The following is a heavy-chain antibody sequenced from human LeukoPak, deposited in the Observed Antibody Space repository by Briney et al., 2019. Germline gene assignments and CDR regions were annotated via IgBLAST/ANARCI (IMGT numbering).Heavy chain of an antibody. V-gene: IGHV3-23*01. CDR3: ARRGAGSGGLDY. D-gene: IGHD6-19*01. CDR1: GFSFSLYA. Sequence: GGSLRLSCAASGFSFSLYAMNWVRQAPGKGLEWVSTIIETGASPYYADSVRGRFTVSRDSSKDMFYLQMNSLRAEDTAIYYCARRGAGSGGLDYWGQGTLVTVSS. J-gene: IGHJ4*02. CDR2: IIETGASP.